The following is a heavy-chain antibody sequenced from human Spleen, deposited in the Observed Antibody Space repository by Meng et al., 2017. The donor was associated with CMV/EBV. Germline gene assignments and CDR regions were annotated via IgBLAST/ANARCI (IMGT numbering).Heavy chain of an antibody. J-gene: IGHJ4*02. V-gene: IGHV4-59*02. CDR2: VYYTGDT. Sequence: GSLRLSCSVSGGSVGSYYWSWIRQPPGKGLEWIGYVYYTGDTNYNPSLKSRVTISTDTSKNQFSLNLSSVIAADTAFYYCARLGAASFDYWGQGILVTVSS. CDR3: ARLGAASFDY. D-gene: IGHD3-16*01. CDR1: GGSVGSYY.